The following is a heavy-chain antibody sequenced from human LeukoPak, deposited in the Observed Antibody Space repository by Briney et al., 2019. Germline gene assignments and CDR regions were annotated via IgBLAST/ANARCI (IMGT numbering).Heavy chain of an antibody. CDR2: IIPIFGTA. D-gene: IGHD6-6*01. CDR3: ASPEQLERDYYYMDV. V-gene: IGHV1-69*05. Sequence: TVKVSCKASGGTFSSYAISWVRQAPGQGLEWMGGIIPIFGTANYAQKFQGRVTITTDESTSTAYMELSSLRSEDTAVYYCASPEQLERDYYYMDVWGKGTTVTVSS. J-gene: IGHJ6*03. CDR1: GGTFSSYA.